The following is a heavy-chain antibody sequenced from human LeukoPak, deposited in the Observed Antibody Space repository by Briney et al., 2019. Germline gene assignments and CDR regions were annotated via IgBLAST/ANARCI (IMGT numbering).Heavy chain of an antibody. V-gene: IGHV3-7*01. Sequence: GGSLRLSCVGSGFGFGNFWMHWVRQAPGKGLEWVANIRHDGSETYYADSVRGRFTVSRDNAKNSVYLQMNSLRAEDTAVYYCAELGITMIGGVWGKGTTVTISS. D-gene: IGHD3-10*02. CDR2: IRHDGSET. CDR1: GFGFGNFW. J-gene: IGHJ6*04. CDR3: AELGITMIGGV.